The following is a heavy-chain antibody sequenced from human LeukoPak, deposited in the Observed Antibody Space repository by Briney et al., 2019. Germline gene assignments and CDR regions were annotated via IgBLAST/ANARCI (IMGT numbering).Heavy chain of an antibody. CDR2: ISSSGSTI. D-gene: IGHD3-10*02. Sequence: GGSLRLSCAASGFTLSDYYMNWVRQAPGKGLEWVSYISSSGSTIYYADSVKGRFTISRDNAKNSLYLQMNGLRAEDTAVYYCAELGITMIGGVWGKGTTVTISS. CDR3: AELGITMIGGV. CDR1: GFTLSDYY. J-gene: IGHJ6*04. V-gene: IGHV3-11*04.